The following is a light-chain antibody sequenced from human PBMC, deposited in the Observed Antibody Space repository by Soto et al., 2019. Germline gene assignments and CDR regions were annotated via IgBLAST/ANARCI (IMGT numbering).Light chain of an antibody. CDR3: QQRDSWPLT. CDR1: ESVHSY. V-gene: IGKV3-11*01. J-gene: IGKJ4*01. Sequence: EIVFTQFLATLSISPGEIATLSCRASESVHSYLAWYQKKPGQAPRLLIYDASNRDTGIPARFSGSGSRTDFTLTISSLEPEDFAVYYCQQRDSWPLTFGGGTKVDIK. CDR2: DAS.